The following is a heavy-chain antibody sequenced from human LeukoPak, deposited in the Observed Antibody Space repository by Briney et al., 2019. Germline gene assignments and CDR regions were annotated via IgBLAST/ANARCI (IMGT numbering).Heavy chain of an antibody. V-gene: IGHV1-69*05. CDR1: GGTFSSYA. D-gene: IGHD3-3*01. Sequence: ASVKVSCKASGGTFSSYAISWVRQAPGQGLEWMGGIIPIFGTANYAQKFQGRVTITTDESTSTAYMELSSLRSEDTAVYYCARGVRSEITIFGVVNAFDYWGQGTLVTVSS. CDR2: IIPIFGTA. J-gene: IGHJ4*02. CDR3: ARGVRSEITIFGVVNAFDY.